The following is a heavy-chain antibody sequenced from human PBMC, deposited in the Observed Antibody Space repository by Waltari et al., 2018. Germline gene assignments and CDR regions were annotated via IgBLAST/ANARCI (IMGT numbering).Heavy chain of an antibody. Sequence: QVQLVQSGAEVRKPGASVKVSCAPSGYTFSGYYIHWVRQAPGQGPEWMGRIIPNSGGTSYAQKFQGRVTMTRDTSITTAYMELRSLTSDDTAMYYCAREADYWGQGTLVTVSS. V-gene: IGHV1-2*06. CDR2: IIPNSGGT. CDR1: GYTFSGYY. J-gene: IGHJ4*02. CDR3: AREADY.